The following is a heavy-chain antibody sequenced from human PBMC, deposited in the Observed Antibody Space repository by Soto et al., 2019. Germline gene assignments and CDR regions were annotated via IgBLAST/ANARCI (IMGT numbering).Heavy chain of an antibody. J-gene: IGHJ4*02. CDR2: ISAYNGNT. V-gene: IGHV1-18*01. Sequence: APVKLSCKDCGYALTSNGMSWVRQDTGQGLEWMGWISAYNGNTNYAQKLQGRVTMTTDTSTSTAYMELRSLRSDDTAVYYCARDPSGWYEPSFDYWGQGTLVTVSS. CDR1: GYALTSNG. D-gene: IGHD6-19*01. CDR3: ARDPSGWYEPSFDY.